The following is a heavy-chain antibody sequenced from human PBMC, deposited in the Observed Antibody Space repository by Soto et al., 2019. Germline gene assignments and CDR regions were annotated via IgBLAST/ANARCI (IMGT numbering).Heavy chain of an antibody. CDR3: ARLALGS. V-gene: IGHV3-53*01. Sequence: EVQLVESGGGLIQPGGSLRLSCAASGFTVSSIYMSWVRQAPGKGLEWVSVIHNDGGTYYADSVEGRFTISRDNSKNTLYLQMNSLRAEDTAVYYCARLALGSWGQGILVTVSA. CDR2: IHNDGGT. D-gene: IGHD3-16*01. CDR1: GFTVSSIY. J-gene: IGHJ5*02.